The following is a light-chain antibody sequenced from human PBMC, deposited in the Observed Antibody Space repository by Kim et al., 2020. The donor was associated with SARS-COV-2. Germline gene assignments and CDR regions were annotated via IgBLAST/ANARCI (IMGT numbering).Light chain of an antibody. CDR3: QQYNGY. CDR2: KAS. Sequence: DIQMTQSPSTLSASVGDRVTITCRASQSISTWLAWYQQKPGKAPKLLIFKASSLESGVPSRFSGSGSGTEFTLTISSLQPDDFATYYCQQYNGYFGGGTKVEI. J-gene: IGKJ4*01. CDR1: QSISTW. V-gene: IGKV1-5*03.